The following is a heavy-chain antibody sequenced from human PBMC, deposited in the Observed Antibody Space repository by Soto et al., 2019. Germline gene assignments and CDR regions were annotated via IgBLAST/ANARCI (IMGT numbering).Heavy chain of an antibody. Sequence: GASVKVSCKASGYTFTSYDINWVRQATGQGLEWMGWMNPNSGNTGYAQKFQGRVTMTRNTSISTAYMELSSLRSEDTAVYYCARALSVWDMIDMGYWGQGTLVTVSS. V-gene: IGHV1-8*01. CDR3: ARALSVWDMIDMGY. CDR1: GYTFTSYD. J-gene: IGHJ4*02. CDR2: MNPNSGNT. D-gene: IGHD3-22*01.